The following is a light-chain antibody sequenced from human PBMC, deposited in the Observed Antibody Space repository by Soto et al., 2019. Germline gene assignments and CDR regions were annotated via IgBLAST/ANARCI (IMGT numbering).Light chain of an antibody. V-gene: IGLV2-14*03. CDR2: DVS. J-gene: IGLJ2*01. CDR3: SSYASSSTL. Sequence: QSALTQPASVSGSPGQSITISCTGTSSDVGGYNYVSWYQQHPGKAPKLMIFDVSNRPSGVSNRFSGSKSRNTASLTISGLQAEEESDYYCSSYASSSTLFGGGTKLTVL. CDR1: SSDVGGYNY.